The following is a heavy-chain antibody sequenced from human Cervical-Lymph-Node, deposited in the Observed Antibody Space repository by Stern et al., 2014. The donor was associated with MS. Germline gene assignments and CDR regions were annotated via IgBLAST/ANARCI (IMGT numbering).Heavy chain of an antibody. D-gene: IGHD3-10*01. CDR2: IIPIFGIA. V-gene: IGHV1-69*01. Sequence: QVQLVESGAEVKKPGSSVKVSCKAAGDTFSSYAISWVRQAPGQGLEWMGGIIPIFGIANYAQKVRGRVTITADESTSTTYMKLSSLRSDDTAVYYCARTYYYGSGTYDYYYYHMDVWGQGTTVTVSS. J-gene: IGHJ6*02. CDR1: GDTFSSYA. CDR3: ARTYYYGSGTYDYYYYHMDV.